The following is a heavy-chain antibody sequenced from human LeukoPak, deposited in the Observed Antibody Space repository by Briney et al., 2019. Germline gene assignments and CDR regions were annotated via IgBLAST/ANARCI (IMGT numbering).Heavy chain of an antibody. Sequence: PGGSLRLSCAASGFTFSAYNMNWVRRTPGKGLEWVSSITTSSSYMFYADSVRGRFTISRDNAENSLYLQMNSLRAEDTAVYYCAKDRAQLFDYWGQGTLVTVSS. CDR3: AKDRAQLFDY. D-gene: IGHD1-1*01. CDR1: GFTFSAYN. CDR2: ITTSSSYM. V-gene: IGHV3-21*01. J-gene: IGHJ4*02.